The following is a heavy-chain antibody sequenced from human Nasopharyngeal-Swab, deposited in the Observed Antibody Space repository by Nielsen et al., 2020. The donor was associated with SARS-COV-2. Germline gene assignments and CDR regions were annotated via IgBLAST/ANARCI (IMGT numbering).Heavy chain of an antibody. CDR3: ARVLIGTPAYGSGTIDY. Sequence: WIRQTPGKGLEGIGYIYYSGSTNYNPSLKRRVTISVDTSKNQFSLKLSSVTAADTAVYYCARVLIGTPAYGSGTIDYWGQGTLVTVSS. J-gene: IGHJ4*02. V-gene: IGHV4-59*12. CDR2: IYYSGST. D-gene: IGHD3-10*01.